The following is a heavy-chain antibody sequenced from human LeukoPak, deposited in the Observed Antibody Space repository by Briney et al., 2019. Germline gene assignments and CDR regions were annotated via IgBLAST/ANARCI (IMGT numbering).Heavy chain of an antibody. CDR1: GFTFSSHG. CDR3: AKSLRHYYGSGSYSDY. D-gene: IGHD3-10*01. J-gene: IGHJ4*02. CDR2: ISGSGGST. Sequence: GGSLRLSCAASGFTFSSHGMDWVRQAPGKGLEWVSAISGSGGSTYYADSVKGRFTISRDNSKNTLYLQMNSLRAEDTAVYYCAKSLRHYYGSGSYSDYWGQGTLVTVSS. V-gene: IGHV3-23*01.